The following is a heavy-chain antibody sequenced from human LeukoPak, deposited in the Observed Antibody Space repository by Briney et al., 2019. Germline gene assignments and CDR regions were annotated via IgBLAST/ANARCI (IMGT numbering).Heavy chain of an antibody. CDR3: ARDERRGGYYYDSSGYYFDY. J-gene: IGHJ4*02. D-gene: IGHD3-22*01. CDR1: GYSISSGYY. Sequence: PSETLSLTCAVSGYSISSGYYWVWLRQPPGKGLEWTGSIYHSGTTYYNPSLKSRFTISVDTSKNQFSLKLSSVTAADTAVYYWARDERRGGYYYDSSGYYFDYWGQGTLVTVSS. CDR2: IYHSGTT. V-gene: IGHV4-38-2*02.